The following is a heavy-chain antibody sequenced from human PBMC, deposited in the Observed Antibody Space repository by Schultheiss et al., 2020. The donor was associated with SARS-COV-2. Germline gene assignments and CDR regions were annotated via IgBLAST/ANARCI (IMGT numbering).Heavy chain of an antibody. D-gene: IGHD6-6*01. CDR2: MNPNSGNT. CDR1: GYTFTSYD. Sequence: ASVKVSCKASGYTFTSYDINWVRQATGQGLEWMGWMNPNSGNTGYAQKFQGRVTMTRDTSISTAYMELSRLRSDDTAVYYCARGGAARQPPPVWGQGTLVTVSS. V-gene: IGHV1-8*01. CDR3: ARGGAARQPPPV. J-gene: IGHJ4*02.